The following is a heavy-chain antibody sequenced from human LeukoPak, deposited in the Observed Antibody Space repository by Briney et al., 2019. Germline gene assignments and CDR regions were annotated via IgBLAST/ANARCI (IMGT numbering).Heavy chain of an antibody. CDR2: IYYSGST. D-gene: IGHD3-22*01. Sequence: SETLSLTCIVSGGSISSHYWSWIRQPPGKGLEYIGYIYYSGSTDYNPSLKSRVTISLDTSKNQFSLNLSSVTAADTAVYYCARRSGVLDSRDSRYYFDHWGQGTLVTVSS. J-gene: IGHJ4*02. CDR1: GGSISSHY. CDR3: ARRSGVLDSRDSRYYFDH. V-gene: IGHV4-59*11.